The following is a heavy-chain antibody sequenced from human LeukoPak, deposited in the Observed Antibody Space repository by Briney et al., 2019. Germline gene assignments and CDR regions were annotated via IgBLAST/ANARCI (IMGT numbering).Heavy chain of an antibody. CDR3: ARQEARNYYYEGLDY. V-gene: IGHV3-23*01. D-gene: IGHD3-22*01. J-gene: IGHJ4*02. Sequence: GGSLRLSYAASGFTFSTYAMTWVRQAPGKGLEWVSLISGTGGSIYYADSVKGRFTIDRDNSKNTVYLQMNSLRPDDTAIYFCARQEARNYYYEGLDYWGQGNLVTVSS. CDR2: ISGTGGSI. CDR1: GFTFSTYA.